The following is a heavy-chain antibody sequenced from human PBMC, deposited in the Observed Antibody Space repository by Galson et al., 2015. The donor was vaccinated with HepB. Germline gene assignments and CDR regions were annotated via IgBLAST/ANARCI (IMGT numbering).Heavy chain of an antibody. CDR1: GYTFSTYS. J-gene: IGHJ5*02. CDR3: ARGARVVVVGGTKNNWFDP. D-gene: IGHD2-15*01. CDR2: ISPYNADT. V-gene: IGHV1-18*01. Sequence: SVKLSCKASGYTFSTYSITCLREAPGQGLEWMGWISPYNADTDYARDFQGRVTMTTDTFTSTAYMELRSLSSDDTAVYYCARGARVVVVGGTKNNWFDPWGQGTLVTVSS.